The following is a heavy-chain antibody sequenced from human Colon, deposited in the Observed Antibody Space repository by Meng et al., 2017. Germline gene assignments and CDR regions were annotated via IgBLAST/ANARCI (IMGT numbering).Heavy chain of an antibody. D-gene: IGHD4-17*01. CDR2: IDHFGIS. J-gene: IGHJ5*02. V-gene: IGHV4-34*02. CDR1: GGSFSGFY. Sequence: QVQVEQGGAGVVKPWETLYLTWAGSGGSFSGFYWSWYRQPPGKGLEWIGEIDHFGISNYNSSLKGRLTMSVDTSKKQISLTLTSVTAADTAVYYCATGLRHGDWFDPWGPGTLVHRLL. CDR3: ATGLRHGDWFDP.